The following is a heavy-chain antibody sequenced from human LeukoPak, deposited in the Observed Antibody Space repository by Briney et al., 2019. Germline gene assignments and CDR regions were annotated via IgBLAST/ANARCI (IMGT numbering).Heavy chain of an antibody. Sequence: SQTLSLTFAISGDSVSINSAAWNWIRQSPSRGLEWLGRTYYRSKWYNDYAVSVKSRITINPDTSKNQFSLQLNSVTPEDTAVYYCARAPLYYYDSSGYYYTMSFDYWGQGTLVTVSS. V-gene: IGHV6-1*01. CDR2: TYYRSKWYN. CDR3: ARAPLYYYDSSGYYYTMSFDY. D-gene: IGHD3-22*01. CDR1: GDSVSINSAA. J-gene: IGHJ4*02.